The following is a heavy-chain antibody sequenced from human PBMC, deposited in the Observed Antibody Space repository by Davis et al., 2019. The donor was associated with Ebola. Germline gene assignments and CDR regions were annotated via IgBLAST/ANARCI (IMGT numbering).Heavy chain of an antibody. CDR2: ISYDGSNK. D-gene: IGHD2-21*01. V-gene: IGHV3-30*04. CDR1: GFTFSSYA. Sequence: GESLKISCAASGFTFSSYAMHWVRQAPGKGLEWVAVISYDGSNKYYADSVKGRFSSSGDNAKRSLFLQMNSLRDEDTAVYYCARVNLWSRGWGMDVWGKGTTVTVSS. CDR3: ARVNLWSRGWGMDV. J-gene: IGHJ6*03.